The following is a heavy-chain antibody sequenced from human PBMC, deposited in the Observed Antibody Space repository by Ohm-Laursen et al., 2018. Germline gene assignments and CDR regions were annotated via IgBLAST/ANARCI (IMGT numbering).Heavy chain of an antibody. CDR3: ARVVGGYYDSRDAFDI. J-gene: IGHJ3*02. D-gene: IGHD3-22*01. CDR1: GFTFSSYS. V-gene: IGHV3-21*01. CDR2: ISSSSSYI. Sequence: GSLRLSCAASGFTFSSYSMNWVRQAPGKGLEWVSSISSSSSYIYYADSVKGRFTISRDNAKNSLYLQMNSLRAEDTAVYYCARVVGGYYDSRDAFDIWGQGTMVTVSS.